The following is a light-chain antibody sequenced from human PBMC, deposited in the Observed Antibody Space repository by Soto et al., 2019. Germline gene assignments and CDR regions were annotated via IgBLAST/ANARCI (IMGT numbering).Light chain of an antibody. V-gene: IGLV1-40*01. CDR3: AAWDDSLNGVV. J-gene: IGLJ2*01. CDR1: SSNIGAGYD. Sequence: QSALTQPPSVSGAPGQRVTISCTGNSSNIGAGYDVHWYQQLPGTVPKLLIYGNRNRPSGVPDRFSGSKSGTSASLAITGLQVEDEADYYCAAWDDSLNGVVFGGGTKLTVL. CDR2: GNR.